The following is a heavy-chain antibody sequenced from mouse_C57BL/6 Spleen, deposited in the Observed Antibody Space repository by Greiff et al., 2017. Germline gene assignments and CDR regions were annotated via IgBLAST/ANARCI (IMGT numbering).Heavy chain of an antibody. Sequence: EVKLMESEGGLVQPGSSMKLSCTASGFTFSDYYMAWVRQVPEKGLEWVANINYDGSSTYYLDSLKSRFIISRDNAKNILYLQMSSLKSEDTATYYCARGDYDGYYRYYAMDYWGQGTSVTVSS. CDR3: ARGDYDGYYRYYAMDY. CDR2: INYDGSST. CDR1: GFTFSDYY. V-gene: IGHV5-16*01. D-gene: IGHD2-3*01. J-gene: IGHJ4*01.